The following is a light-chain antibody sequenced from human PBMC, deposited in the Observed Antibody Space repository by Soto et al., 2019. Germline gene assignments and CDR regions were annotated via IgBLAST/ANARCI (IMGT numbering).Light chain of an antibody. J-gene: IGKJ1*01. V-gene: IGKV3-15*01. CDR1: QSVNIN. CDR3: QQYNKWPRT. Sequence: EIVMTQSPATLSVSPGERATLSCRASQSVNINLAWYQQKPGQAPRLLIFGASSRANGIPARFSGSGSGTEFTLTISNLQTEDFEVYYCQQYNKWPRTFGQGTKVEIK. CDR2: GAS.